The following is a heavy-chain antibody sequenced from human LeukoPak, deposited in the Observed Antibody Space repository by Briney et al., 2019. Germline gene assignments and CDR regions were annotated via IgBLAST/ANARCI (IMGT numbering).Heavy chain of an antibody. CDR1: GFTFSSYA. D-gene: IGHD1-26*01. J-gene: IGHJ4*02. V-gene: IGHV3-64*01. CDR3: AKSPRSGRNGFFCDY. CDR2: ISSNGGST. Sequence: GGSLRLSCAASGFTFSSYAMHWVRRAPGKGLEYVSAISSNGGSTYYANSVKGRFTISRDNSKNTLYLQMGSLRAEDMAVYYCAKSPRSGRNGFFCDYWGQGTLVTVSS.